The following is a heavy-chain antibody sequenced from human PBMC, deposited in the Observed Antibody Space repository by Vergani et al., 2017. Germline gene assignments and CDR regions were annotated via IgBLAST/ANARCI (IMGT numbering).Heavy chain of an antibody. V-gene: IGHV4-59*01. CDR1: GGSISSYY. CDR2: IYYSGST. D-gene: IGHD6-13*01. J-gene: IGHJ5*02. CDR3: ARIAAAGKGWFDP. Sequence: QLQLQESGPGLVKPSETLSLTCTVSGGSISSYYWSWIRQPPGKGLEWIGYIYYSGSTNYNPSLKSRVTISVDTSKNQFSLKLSSVTAADTAVYYCARIAAAGKGWFDPWGQGTLVTVSS.